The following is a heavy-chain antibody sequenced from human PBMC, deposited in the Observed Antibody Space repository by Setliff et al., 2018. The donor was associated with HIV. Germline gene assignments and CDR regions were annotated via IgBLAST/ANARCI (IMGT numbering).Heavy chain of an antibody. CDR2: ISHSGST. J-gene: IGHJ2*01. D-gene: IGHD2-2*01. V-gene: IGHV4-34*01. CDR3: ARDQRLQGVQPPYWYFDL. CDR1: GGSFNNYS. Sequence: PSETLSLTCGVFGGSFNNYSWNWFRQPPGRGLEWIGEISHSGSTSYNSSLKSRVTMSVDTAKNQFSLEMRSLTAADTAVYYCARDQRLQGVQPPYWYFDLWGRGTLVTGS.